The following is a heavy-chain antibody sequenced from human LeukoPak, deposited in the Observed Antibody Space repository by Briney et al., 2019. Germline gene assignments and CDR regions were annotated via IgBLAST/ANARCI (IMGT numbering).Heavy chain of an antibody. D-gene: IGHD3-10*01. Sequence: GGSLRLSCAASGFTFNKYAIYWVRQAPGKGLEWVSAIIESGESTYYTDSVKGRFTISRDNSKNTLYLQMNSLRAEDTAFYYCAKGSAQYYFDSWGQGTLVTVSS. J-gene: IGHJ4*02. CDR2: IIESGEST. CDR3: AKGSAQYYFDS. CDR1: GFTFNKYA. V-gene: IGHV3-23*01.